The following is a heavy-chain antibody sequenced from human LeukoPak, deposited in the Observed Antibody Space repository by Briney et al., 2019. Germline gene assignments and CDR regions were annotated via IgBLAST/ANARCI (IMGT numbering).Heavy chain of an antibody. CDR1: GFTFSSYA. CDR3: ATLGVY. D-gene: IGHD3-16*01. CDR2: ISYDGSNK. Sequence: QPVRSLRLSCAASGFTFSSYAMHWVRQAPGKGLEWVAVISYDGSNKYYADSVKGRFTISRDNSKNTLYLQMNSLRAEDTAVYYCATLGVYWGQGTLVTVSS. V-gene: IGHV3-30-3*01. J-gene: IGHJ4*02.